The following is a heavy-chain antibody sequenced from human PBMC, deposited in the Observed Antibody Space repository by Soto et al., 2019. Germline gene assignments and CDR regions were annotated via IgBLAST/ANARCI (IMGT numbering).Heavy chain of an antibody. Sequence: TLSLTCSFSGFSLSTSGVGVGWIRQPPGKALEWLALIYWDDDKRYSPSLKSRLTITKDTSKNQVVLTMTNMDPVDTATYYCAHRGRVLWFGAPDWFDPWGQGTLVTVSS. CDR2: IYWDDDK. CDR1: GFSLSTSGVG. V-gene: IGHV2-5*02. CDR3: AHRGRVLWFGAPDWFDP. J-gene: IGHJ5*02. D-gene: IGHD3-10*01.